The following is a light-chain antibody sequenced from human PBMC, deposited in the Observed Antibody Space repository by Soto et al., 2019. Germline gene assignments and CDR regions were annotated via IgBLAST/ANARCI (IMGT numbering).Light chain of an antibody. Sequence: EIVLTQSPGTLSLSPGERATLSCRASQSVSSSYLAWYQQKPGQAPRLLIYGASSRATGIPDRFSGSGSETDFTLPISRLEPEDFAVYYCQQYGSSSWTFGQGPKVEIK. CDR2: GAS. V-gene: IGKV3-20*01. J-gene: IGKJ1*01. CDR3: QQYGSSSWT. CDR1: QSVSSSY.